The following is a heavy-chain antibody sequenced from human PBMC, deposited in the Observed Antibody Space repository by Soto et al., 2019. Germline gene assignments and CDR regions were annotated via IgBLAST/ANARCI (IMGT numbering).Heavy chain of an antibody. CDR1: GGTFSSYA. J-gene: IGHJ6*02. D-gene: IGHD3-10*01. Sequence: SVKVSCKASGGTFSSYAISWVRQAPGQGLEWMGGIIPLFGTANYAQKFQGRGTITADKSTSTAYMELSSLRSEDTAGYYCARALIDYYGSGSRYLVGYCYYYGMEVWGQGTTVTVSS. CDR2: IIPLFGTA. V-gene: IGHV1-69*06. CDR3: ARALIDYYGSGSRYLVGYCYYYGMEV.